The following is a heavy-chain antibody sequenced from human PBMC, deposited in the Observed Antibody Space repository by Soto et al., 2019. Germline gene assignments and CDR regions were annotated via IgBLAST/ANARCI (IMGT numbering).Heavy chain of an antibody. J-gene: IGHJ4*02. V-gene: IGHV4-31*03. D-gene: IGHD3-9*01. Sequence: QVQLQESGPGLVKPSQTLSLTCTVSGGSISSGGYYWSWIRQHPGKGLEWIGYIYYSGSTYYNPSRQXRXTXSXXTSKNQFSLKLSSVTAADTAVYYCARHDSDILTGYSWVFDYWGQGTLVTVSS. CDR1: GGSISSGGYY. CDR3: ARHDSDILTGYSWVFDY. CDR2: IYYSGST.